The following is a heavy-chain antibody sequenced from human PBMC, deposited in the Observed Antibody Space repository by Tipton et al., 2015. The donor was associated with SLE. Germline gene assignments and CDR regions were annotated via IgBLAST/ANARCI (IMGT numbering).Heavy chain of an antibody. Sequence: TLSLTCSVSGGSISGTIHYWGWIRPSPGKGLEWLGSIYYSGTTYYNPSLKSRGTISVDTSKNQISLKLRSVTAADTAVYYCAGTPWLVRFEYWGQGTLVNVSP. CDR3: AGTPWLVRFEY. CDR1: GGSISGTIHY. J-gene: IGHJ4*02. V-gene: IGHV4-39*01. D-gene: IGHD6-19*01. CDR2: IYYSGTT.